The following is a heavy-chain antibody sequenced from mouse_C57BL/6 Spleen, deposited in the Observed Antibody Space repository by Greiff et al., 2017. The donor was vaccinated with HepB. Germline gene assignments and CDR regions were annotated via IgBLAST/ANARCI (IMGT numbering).Heavy chain of an antibody. J-gene: IGHJ2*01. CDR3: ARHEGGYYYGSSFYFDY. CDR1: GYTFTEYT. D-gene: IGHD1-1*01. Sequence: QVQLQQSGAELVKPGASVKLSCKASGYTFTEYTIHWVKQRSGQGLEWIGWFYPGSGSIKYNEKFKDKATLTADKSSSTVYMELSRLTSEDSAVYFCARHEGGYYYGSSFYFDYWGQGTTLTVSS. V-gene: IGHV1-62-2*01. CDR2: FYPGSGSI.